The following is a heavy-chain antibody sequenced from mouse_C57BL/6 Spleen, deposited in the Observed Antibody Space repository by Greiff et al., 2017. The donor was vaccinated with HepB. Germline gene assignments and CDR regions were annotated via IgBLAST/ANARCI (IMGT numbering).Heavy chain of an antibody. CDR1: GFTFSDYG. CDR3: ARPLYYDYDGAYAMDY. V-gene: IGHV5-17*01. Sequence: EVHLVESGGGLVKPGGSLKLSCAASGFTFSDYGMHWVRQAPEKGLEWVAYISSGSSTIYYADTVKGRFTISRDNAKNTLFLQMTSLRSEDTAMYYCARPLYYDYDGAYAMDYWGQGTSVTVSS. CDR2: ISSGSSTI. D-gene: IGHD2-4*01. J-gene: IGHJ4*01.